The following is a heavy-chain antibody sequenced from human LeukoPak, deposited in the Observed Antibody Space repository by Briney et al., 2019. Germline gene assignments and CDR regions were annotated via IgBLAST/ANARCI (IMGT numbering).Heavy chain of an antibody. CDR1: GFTFDDYG. Sequence: GGSLRLSCAASGFTFDDYGMSWVRQAPGKGLEWVSGINWNGGSTGYADSVKGRFTISRDNSKNTLYLQMNSLRAEDTAMYYCAKDQRSTGAPYYFDYWGQGTLVTVSS. J-gene: IGHJ4*02. V-gene: IGHV3-20*04. CDR2: INWNGGST. D-gene: IGHD7-27*01. CDR3: AKDQRSTGAPYYFDY.